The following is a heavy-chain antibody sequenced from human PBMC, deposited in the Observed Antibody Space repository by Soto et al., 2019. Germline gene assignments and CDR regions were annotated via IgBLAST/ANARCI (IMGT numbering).Heavy chain of an antibody. CDR1: GFTFSSYW. CDR3: ARDTMIVVYYYYYYYGMDV. V-gene: IGHV3-74*01. D-gene: IGHD3-22*01. Sequence: PGGSLRLSCAASGFTFSSYWMHWVRQAPGKGLVWVSRINSDGSSTSYADSVKGRFTISRDNAKNTLYLQMNSLRAEDTAVYYCARDTMIVVYYYYYYYGMDVWGQGTTANVSS. J-gene: IGHJ6*02. CDR2: INSDGSST.